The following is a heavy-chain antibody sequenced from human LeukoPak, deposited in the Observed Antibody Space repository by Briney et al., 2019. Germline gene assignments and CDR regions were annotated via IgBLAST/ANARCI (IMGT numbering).Heavy chain of an antibody. CDR1: GGSISSHY. J-gene: IGHJ6*03. D-gene: IGHD3-3*01. V-gene: IGHV4-59*11. CDR2: IYYSGST. CDR3: AREIVLADFWSGYYTTSYYMDV. Sequence: SETLSLTCTVSGGSISSHYWSWIRQPPGKGLEWIGYIYYSGSTNYNPSLKSRVTISVDTSKNQFTLKLSSVTAADTAVYYCAREIVLADFWSGYYTTSYYMDVWGKGTTVTVSS.